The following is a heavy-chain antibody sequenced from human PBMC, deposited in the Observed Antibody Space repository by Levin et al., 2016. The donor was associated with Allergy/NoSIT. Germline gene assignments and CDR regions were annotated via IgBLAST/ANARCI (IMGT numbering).Heavy chain of an antibody. CDR3: ARGDYGDYYFDY. CDR1: GFTFSSYA. D-gene: IGHD4-17*01. J-gene: IGHJ4*02. V-gene: IGHV3-21*06. CDR2: INNRGNI. Sequence: GGSLRLSCAASGFTFSSYAMSWVRQAPGKGLEWVSSINNRGNIYPADSLKGRFTISRDNAKNSLYLQMNSLRAEDTAVYYCARGDYGDYYFDYWGQGTLVTVSS.